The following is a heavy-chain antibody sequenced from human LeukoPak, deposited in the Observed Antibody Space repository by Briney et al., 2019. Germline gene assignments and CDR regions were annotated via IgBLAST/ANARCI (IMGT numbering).Heavy chain of an antibody. J-gene: IGHJ5*02. Sequence: PSETLSLTCGVYGASSSNYHWSWIRQSPGKGLEWIGEIKRSGSTNYNPSLKSRVTISVDTSKNQLSLKLSSVTAADTAVYYCARGDSPTVVVITGSEGWFDPWSQGTLVTVSS. CDR1: GASSSNYH. V-gene: IGHV4-34*01. CDR2: IKRSGST. CDR3: ARGDSPTVVVITGSEGWFDP. D-gene: IGHD3-22*01.